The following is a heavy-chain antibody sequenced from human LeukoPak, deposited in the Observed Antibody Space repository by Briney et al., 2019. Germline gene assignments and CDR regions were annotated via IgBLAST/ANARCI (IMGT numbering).Heavy chain of an antibody. CDR3: ARVRAEWENY. J-gene: IGHJ4*02. CDR1: GFTFSDYY. CDR2: IIGSGSTI. Sequence: GGSLRLSCAASGFTFSDYYMSWIRQAPGKGLEWLSYIIGSGSTIYYADSVKGRFTISRDNAKNSLYLQMNSLRAEDTAVYYCARVRAEWENYWGQGTLVTVSS. D-gene: IGHD1-26*01. V-gene: IGHV3-11*04.